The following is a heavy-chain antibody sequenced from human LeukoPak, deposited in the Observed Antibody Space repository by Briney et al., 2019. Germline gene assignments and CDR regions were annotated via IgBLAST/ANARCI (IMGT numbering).Heavy chain of an antibody. Sequence: GGSLRLSCAASGFTFSSYAMSWVRQAPGKGLEWVSAISGSGGSTYYADSVKGRFTISRDKSKNTLYLQMNSLTAEDTAAYYCAKASHYYFDYWGQGPLATVSS. V-gene: IGHV3-23*01. CDR2: ISGSGGST. CDR3: AKASHYYFDY. J-gene: IGHJ4*02. CDR1: GFTFSSYA.